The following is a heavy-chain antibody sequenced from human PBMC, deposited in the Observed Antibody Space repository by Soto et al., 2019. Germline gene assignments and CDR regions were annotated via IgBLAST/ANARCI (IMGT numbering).Heavy chain of an antibody. CDR2: IDPSDSYT. J-gene: IGHJ6*02. CDR1: GYSFTSYR. V-gene: IGHV5-10-1*01. Sequence: GESLKISCKGSGYSFTSYRISWVRQMPGKVLQWRGRIDPSDSYTNYSPSFQGHVTISADKAISTAYLQWSRLKASENAMSYCASSKGFWGQGTTVTVSS. D-gene: IGHD3-3*02. CDR3: ASSKGF.